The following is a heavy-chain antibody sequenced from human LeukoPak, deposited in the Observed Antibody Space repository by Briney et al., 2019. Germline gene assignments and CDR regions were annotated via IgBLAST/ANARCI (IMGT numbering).Heavy chain of an antibody. V-gene: IGHV1-3*01. CDR3: ARDDFSTYPGLNYFDY. D-gene: IGHD4-11*01. J-gene: IGHJ4*02. Sequence: PGGSLRLSCAASGFAFSSYAMSWVRQAPGQRLEWVGWTNVGNDYTESSQKFQDRLTITSDTTATTVYMELSSLRSEDTAVYYCARDDFSTYPGLNYFDYWGQGSLVTVSS. CDR2: TNVGNDYT. CDR1: GFAFSSYA.